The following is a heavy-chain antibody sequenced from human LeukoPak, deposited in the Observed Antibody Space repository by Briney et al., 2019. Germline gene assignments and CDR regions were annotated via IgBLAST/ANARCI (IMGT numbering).Heavy chain of an antibody. CDR1: AGSISSYY. V-gene: IGHV4-59*01. J-gene: IGHJ6*03. D-gene: IGHD5-18*01. CDR2: IYYSGTY. CDR3: ARVDTAMVPPYYYYYMDV. Sequence: NSSETLSLTCTVSAGSISSYYWSWIRHPPGKGLESIGYIYYSGTYTYKPSLKSRVTISVDTSKKQFFLKLSSVNAADTAVYYFARVDTAMVPPYYYYYMDVWGKGTTVTVSS.